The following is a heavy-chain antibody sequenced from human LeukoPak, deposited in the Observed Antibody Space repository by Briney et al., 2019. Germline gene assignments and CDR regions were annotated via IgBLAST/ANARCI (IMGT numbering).Heavy chain of an antibody. V-gene: IGHV3-74*01. CDR2: ISSDGSST. D-gene: IGHD1-26*01. Sequence: GGSLRLSCAASGFTFSSYWMHWVRQAPGKGLVWVSRISSDGSSTSYADSVKGRFTISRDNAKNTLYLQMNSLRAEDTAVYYCARVTLSGSYLFDYWGQGTLVTVSS. J-gene: IGHJ4*02. CDR3: ARVTLSGSYLFDY. CDR1: GFTFSSYW.